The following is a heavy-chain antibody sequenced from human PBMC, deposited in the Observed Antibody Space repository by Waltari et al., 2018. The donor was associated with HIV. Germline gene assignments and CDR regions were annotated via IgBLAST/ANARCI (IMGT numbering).Heavy chain of an antibody. CDR1: GGSISSYY. CDR3: ARGGATHWYFDL. Sequence: QVQLQESGPGLVKPSETLSLTCTVSGGSISSYYWSWIRQPPGKGLEWIGYIYYSGSTNYNPSLESRVTISVDTAKNQFSLKLSSVTAADTAVYYCARGGATHWYFDLWGRGTLVTVSS. V-gene: IGHV4-59*01. J-gene: IGHJ2*01. CDR2: IYYSGST. D-gene: IGHD1-26*01.